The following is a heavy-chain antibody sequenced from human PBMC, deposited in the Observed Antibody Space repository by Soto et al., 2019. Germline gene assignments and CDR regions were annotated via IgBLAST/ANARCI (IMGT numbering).Heavy chain of an antibody. CDR3: ARDLYFDWFRPGPSYYYYGMDV. CDR2: IYQSGSA. Sequence: PSETLSLTCTVSGGSITSGGYSWSWIRQSPGQGLEWIGYIYQSGSAFYNPSLKTRATILVDRSKNQFSLNLTSVTAADAAVYYCARDLYFDWFRPGPSYYYYGMDVWGQGTTVTVS. V-gene: IGHV4-30-2*06. CDR1: GGSITSGGYS. D-gene: IGHD3-9*01. J-gene: IGHJ6*02.